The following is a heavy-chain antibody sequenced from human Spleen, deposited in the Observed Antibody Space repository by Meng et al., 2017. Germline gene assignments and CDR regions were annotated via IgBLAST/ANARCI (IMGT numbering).Heavy chain of an antibody. V-gene: IGHV3-48*03. J-gene: IGHJ4*02. Sequence: LTRAASGFTFSSYEMNWVRQAPGKGLEWVSYISSSGSTIYYADSVKGRFTISRDNAKNSLYLQMNSLRADDTAVYYCARGPRSGYYYFDYWGQGNMVTVSS. CDR1: GFTFSSYE. CDR3: ARGPRSGYYYFDY. D-gene: IGHD3-22*01. CDR2: ISSSGSTI.